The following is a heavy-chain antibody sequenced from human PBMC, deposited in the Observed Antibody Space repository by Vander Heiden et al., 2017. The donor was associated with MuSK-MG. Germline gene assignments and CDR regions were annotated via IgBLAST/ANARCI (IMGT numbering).Heavy chain of an antibody. CDR1: GGSISGSNFY. V-gene: IGHV4-39*01. CDR2: IHYSGNS. J-gene: IGHJ4*02. CDR3: ATSGYYNVAFDY. Sequence: QLQLQESGPGLVKPSETLSLTCTVSGGSISGSNFYWGWIRQPPGKGLEWIGSIHYSGNSDDSPALKSRVTVSADTYKNKFSLKLNYVNAADTAIYYCATSGYYNVAFDYWGQGNLVTVS. D-gene: IGHD3-10*01.